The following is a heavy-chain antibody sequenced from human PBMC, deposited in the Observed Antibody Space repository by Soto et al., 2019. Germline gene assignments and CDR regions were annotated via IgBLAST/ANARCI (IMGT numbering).Heavy chain of an antibody. Sequence: GGSLRLSCAASGFTFSSYSMNWVRQAPGKGLEWVSYISSSRSTIYYADSVKGRFTISRDNAKNSLYLQMNSLRAEDTAVYYCARDQGITIFGVVLIDMVSFDYWGQGTLVTVSS. CDR1: GFTFSSYS. J-gene: IGHJ4*02. V-gene: IGHV3-48*01. CDR3: ARDQGITIFGVVLIDMVSFDY. CDR2: ISSSRSTI. D-gene: IGHD3-3*01.